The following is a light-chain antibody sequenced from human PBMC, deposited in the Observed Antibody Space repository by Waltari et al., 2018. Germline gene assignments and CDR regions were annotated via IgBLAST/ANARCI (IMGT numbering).Light chain of an antibody. J-gene: IGLJ3*02. CDR2: DVS. CDR3: SSYTSSSTWV. CDR1: SRDVGCYNS. Sequence: QSALTQPASVSGSPRQSITISCTGTSRDVGCYNSVSWYQQHPGKAPKLMIYDVSNRPSGVSNRFSGSKSGNTASLTISGLQAEDEADYYCSSYTSSSTWVFGGGTKLTVL. V-gene: IGLV2-14*03.